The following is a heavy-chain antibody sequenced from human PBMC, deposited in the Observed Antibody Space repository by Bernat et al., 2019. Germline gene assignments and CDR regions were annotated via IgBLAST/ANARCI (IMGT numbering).Heavy chain of an antibody. Sequence: QLQLQESGPGLVKPSETLSLTCAVYGGSFSGYYWSWIRQPPGKGLEWIGEINHSGSTNYNPSLKSRVTISVDTSKNQFSLKLSSVTAADTAVYYCARVEELPNYYYYYMDVWGKGTTVTVSS. CDR2: INHSGST. V-gene: IGHV4-34*01. CDR3: ARVEELPNYYYYYMDV. CDR1: GGSFSGYY. D-gene: IGHD1-7*01. J-gene: IGHJ6*03.